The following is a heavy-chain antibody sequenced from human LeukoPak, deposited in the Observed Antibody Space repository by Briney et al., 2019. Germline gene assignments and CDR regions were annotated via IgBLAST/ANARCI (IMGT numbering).Heavy chain of an antibody. Sequence: SETLSLTCTVSGGSIISSDYHWGWVRQPPGKGLEWIGTISYSGNTDYNPSLRSRVTISVDTSNNQFSLRLGSVTAADTAVYYCARRTIVGAKNYFDYWGQGTLVTVSS. J-gene: IGHJ4*02. CDR1: GGSIISSDYH. V-gene: IGHV4-39*01. CDR2: ISYSGNT. CDR3: ARRTIVGAKNYFDY. D-gene: IGHD1-26*01.